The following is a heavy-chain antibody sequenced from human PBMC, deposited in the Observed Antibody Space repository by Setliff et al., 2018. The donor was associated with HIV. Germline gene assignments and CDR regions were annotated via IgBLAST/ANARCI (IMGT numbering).Heavy chain of an antibody. D-gene: IGHD3-9*01. CDR1: RYTFSNYD. Sequence: ASVKVSCKASRYTFSNYDVNWVRQATGQGLEWMAWMNPISDHRGYAQKFQGRLTMTKDTSTSTVYMELSSLKSDDTAVYYCASGCLIGGSGPCRNFEFWGQGTLGTVSS. J-gene: IGHJ4*02. V-gene: IGHV1-8*02. CDR2: MNPISDHR. CDR3: ASGCLIGGSGPCRNFEF.